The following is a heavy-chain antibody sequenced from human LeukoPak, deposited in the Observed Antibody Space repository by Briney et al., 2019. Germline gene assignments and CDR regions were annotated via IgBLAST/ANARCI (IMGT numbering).Heavy chain of an antibody. CDR3: ARGRSNLYYYYYYMDV. CDR2: IYHSGST. J-gene: IGHJ6*03. V-gene: IGHV4-4*02. CDR1: GGSISSSNW. D-gene: IGHD5-24*01. Sequence: PSGTLSLTCAVSGGSISSSNWWSWVRQPPGKGLEWIGEIYHSGSTNYNPSLKSRVTISVDKSKNQFSLKLSSVTAADTAVYYCARGRSNLYYYYYYMDVWGKGTTVTVSS.